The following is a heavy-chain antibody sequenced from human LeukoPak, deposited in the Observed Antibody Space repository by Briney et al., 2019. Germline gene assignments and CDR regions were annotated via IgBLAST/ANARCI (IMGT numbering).Heavy chain of an antibody. V-gene: IGHV3-74*01. CDR3: ARLDLELERRRGFDY. CDR2: INSDGSST. Sequence: GGSLRLSCEASGFTFSTYWMHWVRQAPGKGLVWVSRINSDGSSTTYADSVKGRFTISRGNAKNTLYLQMNSLRAEDTAVYYCARLDLELERRRGFDYWGQGTLVTVSS. D-gene: IGHD1-1*01. J-gene: IGHJ4*02. CDR1: GFTFSTYW.